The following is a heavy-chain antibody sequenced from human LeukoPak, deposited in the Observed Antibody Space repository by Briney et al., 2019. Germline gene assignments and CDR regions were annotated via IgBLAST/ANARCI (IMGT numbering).Heavy chain of an antibody. J-gene: IGHJ5*02. V-gene: IGHV4-61*02. CDR3: ARDRGLGITIFRVVTGGFDP. Sequence: SETLSLTCTVSGGSISSGSYYWSWIRQPAGKGLEWIGRIYTSGSTNYNPSLKSRVTISVDTSKNQFSLKLSSVTAADTAVYYCARDRGLGITIFRVVTGGFDPWGQGTLVTVSS. CDR2: IYTSGST. D-gene: IGHD3-3*01. CDR1: GGSISSGSYY.